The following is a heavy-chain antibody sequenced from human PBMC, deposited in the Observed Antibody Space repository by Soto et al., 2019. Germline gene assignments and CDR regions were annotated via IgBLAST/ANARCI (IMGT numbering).Heavy chain of an antibody. D-gene: IGHD3-22*01. V-gene: IGHV4-59*01. CDR2: IYYSGST. CDR3: ARLPGYYDSSCIYYYYGMAV. CDR1: GGSISSYY. Sequence: SETLSLTCTVSGGSISSYYWSWIRQPPGKGLEWIGYIYYSGSTNYNPSLKSRVTISVDTSKNQFSLKLSSVTAADTAVYYCARLPGYYDSSCIYYYYGMAVRAQGTTVTVSS. J-gene: IGHJ6*02.